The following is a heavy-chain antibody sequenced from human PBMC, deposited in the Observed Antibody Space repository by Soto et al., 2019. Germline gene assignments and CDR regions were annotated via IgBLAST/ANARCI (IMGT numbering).Heavy chain of an antibody. Sequence: LRLSCAASGFTFSSYGMHWVRQAPGKGLEWVAVISYDGSNKYYADSVKGRFTISRDNSKNTLYLQMNNLRAEDTAVYYCAKLHGGNSAAFDIWGQGTMVTVSS. D-gene: IGHD2-21*02. CDR1: GFTFSSYG. CDR2: ISYDGSNK. CDR3: AKLHGGNSAAFDI. J-gene: IGHJ3*02. V-gene: IGHV3-30*18.